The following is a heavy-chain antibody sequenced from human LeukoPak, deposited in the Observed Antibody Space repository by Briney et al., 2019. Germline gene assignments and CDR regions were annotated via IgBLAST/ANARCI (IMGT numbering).Heavy chain of an antibody. Sequence: PSETLSLTCTVSSGSISSKNYYWGWIRQPPGKGLEWIGYIYYSGSTNYNPSLKSRVTISVDTSKNQFSLKLSSVTAADTAVYYCARRSVSGGEITYWGQGTLVTVSS. V-gene: IGHV4-61*05. CDR1: SGSISSKNYY. J-gene: IGHJ4*02. D-gene: IGHD2-15*01. CDR3: ARRSVSGGEITY. CDR2: IYYSGST.